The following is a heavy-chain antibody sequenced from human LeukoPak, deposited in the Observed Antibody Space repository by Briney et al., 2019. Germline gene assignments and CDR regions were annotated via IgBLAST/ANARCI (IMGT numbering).Heavy chain of an antibody. D-gene: IGHD3-10*01. CDR1: GYTFTGYH. V-gene: IGHV1-2*02. Sequence: ASVKVSCKASGYTFTGYHMHWVRQAPGQGLEWMGWINPNSGGTNYAQKFQGRVTMTRDTSISTAYMELSRLRSDDTAVYYCARIYGSGSYSSHYYYGMDVWGQGTTVTVSS. J-gene: IGHJ6*02. CDR2: INPNSGGT. CDR3: ARIYGSGSYSSHYYYGMDV.